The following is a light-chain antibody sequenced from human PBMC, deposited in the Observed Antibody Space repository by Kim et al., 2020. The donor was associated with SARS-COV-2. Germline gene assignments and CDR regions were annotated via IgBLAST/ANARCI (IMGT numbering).Light chain of an antibody. Sequence: GHSITITCTGTNSDVGGYNSVSWYRQHPGKAPKLIIYDVSQRPSGVSDRFSGSKSGNTASLTISRLQAEDEADYYCSSYRVGSIWVFGGGTQLTVL. CDR1: NSDVGGYNS. J-gene: IGLJ3*02. CDR2: DVS. V-gene: IGLV2-14*03. CDR3: SSYRVGSIWV.